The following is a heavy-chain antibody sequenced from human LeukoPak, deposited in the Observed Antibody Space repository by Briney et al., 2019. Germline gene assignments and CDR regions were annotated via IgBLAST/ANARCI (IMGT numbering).Heavy chain of an antibody. Sequence: SETLSLTCAVSGYSISSGYYWGWIRQPPGKGLEWIGSIYHSGSTYYNPSLKSRVTISVDTSKNQVSLKLSSVTAADTAVYYCARGRGPAACGYWGQGTLVTVSS. V-gene: IGHV4-38-2*01. CDR1: GYSISSGYY. CDR3: ARGRGPAACGY. D-gene: IGHD2-2*01. J-gene: IGHJ4*02. CDR2: IYHSGST.